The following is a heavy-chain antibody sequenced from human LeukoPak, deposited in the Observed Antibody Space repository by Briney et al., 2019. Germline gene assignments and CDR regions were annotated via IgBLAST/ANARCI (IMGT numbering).Heavy chain of an antibody. D-gene: IGHD3-22*01. Sequence: SQTLSLTCTVSGGSISSGDYYWTWIRQPPGKGLEWIGYIYYSGNTHYNPSLKSRVSISVDTAKNQFSLNPSSVTAADTAVYYCARDQNKYDSSGYYYYQYGMDVWGQGTTVTVSS. J-gene: IGHJ6*02. CDR3: ARDQNKYDSSGYYYYQYGMDV. CDR2: IYYSGNT. V-gene: IGHV4-30-4*01. CDR1: GGSISSGDYY.